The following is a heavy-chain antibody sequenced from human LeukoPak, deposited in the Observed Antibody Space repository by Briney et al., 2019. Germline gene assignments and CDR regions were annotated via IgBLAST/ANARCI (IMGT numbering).Heavy chain of an antibody. CDR1: GGSFSGYY. Sequence: SETLSLTCAVYGGSFSGYYWSWIRQPPGKGLEWIGEINHSGSTNYNPSLKSRVTISVDTSKNQFSLKLSSVTAADTAVYYCARPSPGWLLPRGAFDIWGQGTMVTVSS. CDR2: INHSGST. CDR3: ARPSPGWLLPRGAFDI. D-gene: IGHD3-22*01. J-gene: IGHJ3*02. V-gene: IGHV4-34*01.